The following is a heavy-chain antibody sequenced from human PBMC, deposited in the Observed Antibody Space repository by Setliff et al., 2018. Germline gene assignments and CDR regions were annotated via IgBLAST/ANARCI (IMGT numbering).Heavy chain of an antibody. Sequence: GASLKVSCKASGYTFTSYGISWVRQAPGQGLEWMGWISAYNGNTNYAQKLQGRVTMTTDTSTSTAYMELRSLRSDDTAVYEGARDRSGAGDYYDSRGYYDYWGKG. J-gene: IGHJ4*02. CDR3: ARDRSGAGDYYDSRGYYDY. D-gene: IGHD3-22*01. CDR1: GYTFTSYG. V-gene: IGHV1-18*01. CDR2: ISAYNGNT.